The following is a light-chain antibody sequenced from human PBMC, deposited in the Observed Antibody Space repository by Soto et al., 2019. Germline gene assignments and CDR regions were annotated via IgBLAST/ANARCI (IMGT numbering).Light chain of an antibody. CDR1: QGISRW. Sequence: DIQMTQSPSSLSASVGDRVTIACQASQGISRWLAWYQQKPGKAPKLLISAASSLQSGVPSRFSGSGSGTEFTLTITSLQPDDFATYYCQQYNSYPWTFGQGTKVDI. CDR3: QQYNSYPWT. J-gene: IGKJ1*01. CDR2: AAS. V-gene: IGKV1D-16*01.